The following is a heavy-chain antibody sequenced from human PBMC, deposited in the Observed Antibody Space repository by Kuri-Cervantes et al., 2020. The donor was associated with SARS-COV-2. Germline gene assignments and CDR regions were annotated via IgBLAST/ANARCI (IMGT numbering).Heavy chain of an antibody. Sequence: GSLRLSCTVSGGSISSYFWRWIRQSPGKGLEWIGNIYHSGSTAYNPSLEGRVTISVDTSKNQFSLKLSSVTAADTAVYYCARRRYFDYWGQGTLVTVSS. CDR3: ARRRYFDY. J-gene: IGHJ4*02. CDR2: IYHSGST. V-gene: IGHV4-59*01. CDR1: GGSISSYF.